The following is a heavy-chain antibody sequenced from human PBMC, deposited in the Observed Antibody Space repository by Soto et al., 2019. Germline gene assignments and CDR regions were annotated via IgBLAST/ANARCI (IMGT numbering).Heavy chain of an antibody. CDR3: ARGVAGTGFDL. J-gene: IGHJ4*02. CDR1: GDSVSSNTAA. CDR2: TYYRSNWRH. V-gene: IGHV6-1*01. D-gene: IGHD6-19*01. Sequence: QTLSLTCAISGDSVSSNTAAWNWIRSSPSRGLEWLGRTYYRSNWRHDYAVSVKSRITVNPDTSKNHFSLQLNSVTPDDTAVYYCARGVAGTGFDLWGQGTLVTGSS.